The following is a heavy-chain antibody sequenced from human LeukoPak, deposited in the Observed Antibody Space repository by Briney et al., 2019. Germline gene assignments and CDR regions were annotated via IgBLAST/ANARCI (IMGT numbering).Heavy chain of an antibody. D-gene: IGHD1-7*01. J-gene: IGHJ4*02. CDR1: GFTFSDYY. CDR3: ASGCNWNYGSDFDY. V-gene: IGHV3-11*01. Sequence: KSGGSLRLSCAASGFTFSDYYMSWIRQAPGKGLEWVSYISSSGNTIYYADSVKGRFTISRDNPKNSLYLQMNSLRAEDTAVYYCASGCNWNYGSDFDYWGQGTLVTVSS. CDR2: ISSSGNTI.